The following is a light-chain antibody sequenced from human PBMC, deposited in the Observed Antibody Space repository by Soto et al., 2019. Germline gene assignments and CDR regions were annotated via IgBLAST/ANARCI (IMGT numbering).Light chain of an antibody. V-gene: IGLV2-14*01. CDR2: DVS. CDR3: SSYTSSSTLV. CDR1: SSDVGYYNY. J-gene: IGLJ2*01. Sequence: QSALTQPASVSGSPGQSITISCTGTSSDVGYYNYVSWYQQNPGKAPKLMIYDVSNRPSGVSNRFSGSKSGNTASLTISGLQAEDDADYYCSSYTSSSTLVFGGGTKLTVL.